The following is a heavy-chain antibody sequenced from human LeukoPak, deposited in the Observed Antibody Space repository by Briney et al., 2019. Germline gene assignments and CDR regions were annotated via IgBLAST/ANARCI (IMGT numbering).Heavy chain of an antibody. CDR1: GYTSTGYY. V-gene: IGHV1-2*02. J-gene: IGHJ4*02. CDR2: INPNSGGT. Sequence: ASVKVSCKASGYTSTGYYMHWVRQAPGQGLEWMGWINPNSGGTNYAQKFQGRVTMTRDTSISTAYMELSRLRSDDTAMYYCARSPGYSSSWYLWGQGTLVTVSS. D-gene: IGHD6-13*01. CDR3: ARSPGYSSSWYL.